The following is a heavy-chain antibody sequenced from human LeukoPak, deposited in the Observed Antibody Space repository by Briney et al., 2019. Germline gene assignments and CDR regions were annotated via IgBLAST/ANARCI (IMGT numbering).Heavy chain of an antibody. Sequence: TSETLSLTCTVSGGSISSGSYYWSWIRQPAGKGLEWIGRIYTSGSTNYNPSLKSRVTISVDMSKNQFSLKLSSVTAADTAVYYCARTRADSYGYPQYFDYWGHGTLVTASS. D-gene: IGHD5-18*01. J-gene: IGHJ4*01. CDR1: GGSISSGSYY. CDR2: IYTSGST. CDR3: ARTRADSYGYPQYFDY. V-gene: IGHV4-61*02.